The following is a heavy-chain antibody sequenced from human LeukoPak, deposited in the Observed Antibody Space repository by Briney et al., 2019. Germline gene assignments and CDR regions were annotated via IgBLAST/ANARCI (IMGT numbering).Heavy chain of an antibody. CDR2: TYYRSKWYN. CDR1: GDSVSSNSAA. J-gene: IGHJ4*02. Sequence: SQTLSLTCAISGDSVSSNSAAWNWIRQSPSRGLEWLGRTYYRSKWYNDYAVSVKSRITINPDTSKNQFSLKLSSVTAEDTALYHCARAYSSFWPLDYWGQGTLVTVSS. V-gene: IGHV6-1*01. D-gene: IGHD6-6*01. CDR3: ARAYSSFWPLDY.